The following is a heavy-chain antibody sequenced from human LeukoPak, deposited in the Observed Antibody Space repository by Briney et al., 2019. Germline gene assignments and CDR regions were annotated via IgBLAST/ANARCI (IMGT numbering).Heavy chain of an antibody. D-gene: IGHD6-19*01. CDR1: GYTFTSYD. Sequence: ASVKVSCTASGYTFTSYDINWVRQAPGQGPEWMGWMNPNSGNTGYAQKFQGRVTMTRDTSITTAYMELSSLIYDDTTVYYCARGRGSGTGLRRLDFWGQGTLVTVSS. CDR2: MNPNSGNT. J-gene: IGHJ4*02. V-gene: IGHV1-8*01. CDR3: ARGRGSGTGLRRLDF.